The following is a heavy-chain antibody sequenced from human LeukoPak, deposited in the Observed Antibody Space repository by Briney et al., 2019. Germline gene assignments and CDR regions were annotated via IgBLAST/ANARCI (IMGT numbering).Heavy chain of an antibody. D-gene: IGHD4-17*01. V-gene: IGHV3-23*01. Sequence: GGSLRLSCAASGFTFDSFAMSWVRQAPGKGLEWLSAISGSGASTYYGDSVKGRFTISRDNSRDTLYLQMDSLRAADTAVYYCAKRPTTVTTFGRDYWGQGTLVTVSS. CDR3: AKRPTTVTTFGRDY. CDR1: GFTFDSFA. CDR2: ISGSGAST. J-gene: IGHJ4*02.